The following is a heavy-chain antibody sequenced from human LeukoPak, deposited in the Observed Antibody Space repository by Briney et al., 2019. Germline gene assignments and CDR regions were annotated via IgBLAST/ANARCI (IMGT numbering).Heavy chain of an antibody. J-gene: IGHJ4*02. CDR3: TRRQVTTIGVDY. D-gene: IGHD5-12*01. CDR1: GFTFSGSA. CDR2: IRSKANSYAT. V-gene: IGHV3-73*01. Sequence: GGSLRLSCAASGFTFSGSAMHWVRQASGKGLGWVGRIRSKANSYATAYAASVKGRFTISRDDSKNTAYLQMNSLKTEDTAVYYCTRRQVTTIGVDYWGQGTLVTVSS.